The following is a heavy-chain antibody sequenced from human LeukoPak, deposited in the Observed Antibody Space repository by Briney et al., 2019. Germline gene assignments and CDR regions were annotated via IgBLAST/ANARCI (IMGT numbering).Heavy chain of an antibody. CDR1: GDTFSSYT. CDR3: ARDRTHGSGSYYGY. V-gene: IGHV1-69*06. D-gene: IGHD3-10*01. J-gene: IGHJ4*02. CDR2: IIPIFGSA. Sequence: ASVKVSCKASGDTFSSYTISWVRQAPGQGLEWMGGIIPIFGSANYAQKFQGRVTITADKSTSTAYMELSSLRSEDTAVYYCARDRTHGSGSYYGYWGQGTLVTVSS.